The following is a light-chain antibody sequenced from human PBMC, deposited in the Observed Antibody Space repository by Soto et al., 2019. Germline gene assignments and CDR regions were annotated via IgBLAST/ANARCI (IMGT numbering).Light chain of an antibody. V-gene: IGLV2-14*01. J-gene: IGLJ3*02. CDR2: EVN. Sequence: QSALTQPASVSGSPGQSVTISCTGTNSDVGAYNYVSWYQEHPGKAPQLIIYEVNDRPSGVSTRFSASKSGNTASLTISGLQPDDEADYYCCSYTTNNTWAFGGGTKVTVL. CDR1: NSDVGAYNY. CDR3: CSYTTNNTWA.